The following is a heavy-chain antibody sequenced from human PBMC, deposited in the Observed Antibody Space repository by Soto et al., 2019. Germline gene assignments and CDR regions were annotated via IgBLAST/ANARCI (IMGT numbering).Heavy chain of an antibody. CDR3: ARHDNMTLGSNCLDS. CDR1: GGSISSYF. CDR2: IYYTGST. Sequence: SETLSLTCTVSGGSISSYFWSWIRQPPGRGLEWIGYIYYTGSTNYNPSLKSRVTISVDTSKNQFSLQLTSVTAADTALYFCARHDNMTLGSNCLDSWGPGTLVTVSS. V-gene: IGHV4-59*12. J-gene: IGHJ4*02. D-gene: IGHD1-1*01.